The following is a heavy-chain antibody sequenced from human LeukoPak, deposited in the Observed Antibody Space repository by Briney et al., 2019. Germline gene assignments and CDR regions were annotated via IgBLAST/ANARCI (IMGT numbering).Heavy chain of an antibody. CDR2: IYYSGST. CDR3: ASSNVDTAMVMSYYYYGMDV. J-gene: IGHJ6*02. D-gene: IGHD5-18*01. Sequence: SETLSLTCTVSGGSISSYYWSWIRQPPGKGLEWIGYIYYSGSTNYNPSLKSRVTISVDTSKNQFSLRLSSVTAADTAVYYCASSNVDTAMVMSYYYYGMDVWGQGTTVTVSS. V-gene: IGHV4-59*01. CDR1: GGSISSYY.